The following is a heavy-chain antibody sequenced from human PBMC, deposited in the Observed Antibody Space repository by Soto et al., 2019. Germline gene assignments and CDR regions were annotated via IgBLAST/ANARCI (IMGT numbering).Heavy chain of an antibody. D-gene: IGHD3-10*01. CDR1: GGSFSGYY. J-gene: IGHJ5*02. V-gene: IGHV4-34*01. Sequence: QVQLQQWGAGLLKPSETLSLTCAVYGGSFSGYYWSWIRQPPGKGLEWIGEINHSGSTNYNPSLKSRVTTSADTSKNQFSLKLSSVTAADTAVYYCAISSSLWFGSKGFDPWGQGTLVTVSS. CDR2: INHSGST. CDR3: AISSSLWFGSKGFDP.